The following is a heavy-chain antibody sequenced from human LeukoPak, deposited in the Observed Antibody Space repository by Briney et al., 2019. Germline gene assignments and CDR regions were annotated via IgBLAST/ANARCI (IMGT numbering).Heavy chain of an antibody. V-gene: IGHV1-8*03. CDR1: GYTFTRYE. J-gene: IGHJ4*02. CDR2: MNAKRGKT. Sequence: ASVKVSCKGSGYTFTRYEINWVGQAPGQGPEGRGGMNAKRGKTEYAKKFQGRVTITRNSYIRTAYMEVKRLRSEDTAVYYCARGLVWLLRQPGDYWGQGTLVTVSS. D-gene: IGHD2-2*01. CDR3: ARGLVWLLRQPGDY.